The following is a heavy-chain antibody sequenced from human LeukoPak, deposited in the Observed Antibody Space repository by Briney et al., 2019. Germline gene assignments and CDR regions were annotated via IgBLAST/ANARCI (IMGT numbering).Heavy chain of an antibody. D-gene: IGHD3-22*01. Sequence: GASVKVSCKASGGTFSNYAISWVRQAPGQGLEWMGRIIPILGIANYAQMFQGRVTITADKSTSTAYMELSSLRPEDTAVYYCARTQRMYYYDSSGYNSDWGQGTLVTVSS. CDR3: ARTQRMYYYDSSGYNSD. J-gene: IGHJ4*02. CDR1: GGTFSNYA. V-gene: IGHV1-69*04. CDR2: IIPILGIA.